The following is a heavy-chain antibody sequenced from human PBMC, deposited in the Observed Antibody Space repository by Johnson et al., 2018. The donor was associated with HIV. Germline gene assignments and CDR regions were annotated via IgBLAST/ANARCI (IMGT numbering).Heavy chain of an antibody. V-gene: IGHV3-7*01. CDR1: GFTFSDYY. CDR3: ARDSHNFWTDAFDI. D-gene: IGHD3/OR15-3a*01. CDR2: IKQDGSEK. Sequence: GSLRLSCAAYGFTFSDYYMSWIRQAPGKGLEWVANIKQDGSEKYYVDSVKGRFTISRDNAKNSLYLQMNSLRAEDTAVYYCARDSHNFWTDAFDIWGQGTMVTVSS. J-gene: IGHJ3*02.